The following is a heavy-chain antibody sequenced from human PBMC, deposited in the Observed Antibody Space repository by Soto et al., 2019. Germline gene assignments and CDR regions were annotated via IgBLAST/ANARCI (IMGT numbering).Heavy chain of an antibody. V-gene: IGHV3-30*02. CDR2: IRYDGSNI. CDR3: TTVLRYLDWLGFDY. Sequence: GWSLRLSCAASGIIFNGFGMHWVRQAPGKGLEWVAFIRYDGSNIYYADYVKGRFTISRDNSKNTLYLQMNSLKTEDTAVYYCTTVLRYLDWLGFDYWGQGTLVTVSS. D-gene: IGHD3-9*01. CDR1: GIIFNGFG. J-gene: IGHJ4*02.